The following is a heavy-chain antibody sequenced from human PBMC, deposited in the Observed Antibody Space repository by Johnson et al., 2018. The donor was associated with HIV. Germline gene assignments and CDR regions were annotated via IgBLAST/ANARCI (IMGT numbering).Heavy chain of an antibody. CDR1: GLSFSRSW. Sequence: VQLVESGGGLVQPGGSLRLSCAASGLSFSRSWMHWVRQAPGKGLEWISFIRSSDNVIQYADSVRGRFTMSRDNAKNSVFLQMSSLGVEDTAVYYCARVKGITVFGVVRPHGAFDIWGQGTMVTVSS. D-gene: IGHD3-3*01. CDR3: ARVKGITVFGVVRPHGAFDI. V-gene: IGHV3-48*03. J-gene: IGHJ3*02. CDR2: IRSSDNVI.